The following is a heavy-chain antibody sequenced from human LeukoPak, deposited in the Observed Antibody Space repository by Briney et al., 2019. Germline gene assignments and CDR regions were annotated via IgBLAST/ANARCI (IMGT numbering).Heavy chain of an antibody. Sequence: PGGSLRLSCAASGFTFSSYAMSWVRQAPGKGLEWVSAISGSGGSTYYADSVKGRFTISRDNSKNSLYLQMNSLRAEDTAVYYCARDMEVPAALLYYYYYYMDVWGKGTTVTVSS. CDR2: ISGSGGST. CDR3: ARDMEVPAALLYYYYYYMDV. D-gene: IGHD2-2*01. V-gene: IGHV3-23*01. J-gene: IGHJ6*03. CDR1: GFTFSSYA.